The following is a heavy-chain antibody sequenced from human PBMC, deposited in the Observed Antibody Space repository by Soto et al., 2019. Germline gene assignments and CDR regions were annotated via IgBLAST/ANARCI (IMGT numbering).Heavy chain of an antibody. CDR2: IIPIFGTA. CDR1: GGTFSSYA. Sequence: QVQLVQSGAEVKKPGSSVKVSCKASGGTFSSYAISWVRQAPGQGLEWMGGIIPIFGTANYAQKFQGRVTITADESQSTACMVLSSMRSGDTAVDYCARGRGFPMIVVAGGDGRMGVEGQVTTVTVCS. V-gene: IGHV1-69*01. J-gene: IGHJ6*02. CDR3: ARGRGFPMIVVAGGDGRMGV. D-gene: IGHD3-22*01.